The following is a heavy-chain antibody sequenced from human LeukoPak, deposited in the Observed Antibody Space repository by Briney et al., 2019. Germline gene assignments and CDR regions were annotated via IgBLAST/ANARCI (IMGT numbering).Heavy chain of an antibody. D-gene: IGHD6-19*01. CDR3: ARDNSSGWYYPPFDY. Sequence: GASVKVSCKASGYTFTGYYMHWVRQALGQGLEWMGWINPNSGGTNYAQKFQGRVTMTRDTSISTAYMELSRLRSDDTAVYYCARDNSSGWYYPPFDYWGQGTLVTVSS. J-gene: IGHJ4*02. CDR1: GYTFTGYY. V-gene: IGHV1-2*02. CDR2: INPNSGGT.